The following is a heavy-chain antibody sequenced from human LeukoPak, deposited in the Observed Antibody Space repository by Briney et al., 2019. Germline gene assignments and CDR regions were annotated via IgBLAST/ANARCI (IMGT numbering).Heavy chain of an antibody. CDR2: NYYGGST. J-gene: IGHJ3*02. Sequence: SETLSLTCTVSGGSISSGSYYWSWIRQPPGKGLEWIGYNYYGGSTNYNPSLKSRITISVDTSKNQFSLKLSSVTAADTAVYYCARGFDSSSGWYPAFDIWGHGTMGTVSS. V-gene: IGHV4-61*01. CDR1: GGSISSGSYY. D-gene: IGHD6-19*01. CDR3: ARGFDSSSGWYPAFDI.